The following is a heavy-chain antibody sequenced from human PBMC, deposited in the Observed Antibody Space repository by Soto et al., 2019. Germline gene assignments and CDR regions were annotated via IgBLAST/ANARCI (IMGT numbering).Heavy chain of an antibody. CDR1: GFSLSTSGVG. Sequence: QITLRESGPTLVKPTQTLTLTCTFSGFSLSTSGVGVAWIRQPPGKALEWLAVTHWNDDNHYSPSLKNRLTITKDTSKNQVVLTMTNRDPVDTATYSCAHRRVGNGLDYWGQGTLVTVSS. V-gene: IGHV2-5*01. D-gene: IGHD2-8*01. J-gene: IGHJ4*02. CDR2: THWNDDN. CDR3: AHRRVGNGLDY.